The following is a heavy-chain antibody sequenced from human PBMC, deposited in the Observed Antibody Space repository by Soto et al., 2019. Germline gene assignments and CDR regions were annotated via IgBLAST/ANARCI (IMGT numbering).Heavy chain of an antibody. J-gene: IGHJ6*02. CDR1: GFTFTSSA. V-gene: IGHV1-58*01. Sequence: SVKVSCKASGFTFTSSAVQWVRQARGQRLEWIGWIVVGSGNTNYAQKFQERVTITRDMSTSTAYMELSSLRSEDTAVYYCAAGVLTAYDYVWGSYRPPLYGIDAWGQGTTVTVCS. D-gene: IGHD3-16*02. CDR2: IVVGSGNT. CDR3: AAGVLTAYDYVWGSYRPPLYGIDA.